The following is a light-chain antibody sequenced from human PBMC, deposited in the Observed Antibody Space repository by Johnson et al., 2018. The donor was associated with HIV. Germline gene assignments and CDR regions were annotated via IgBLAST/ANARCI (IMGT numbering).Light chain of an antibody. J-gene: IGLJ1*01. CDR2: DNN. CDR1: SSNIGNNY. V-gene: IGLV1-51*01. Sequence: QSVLTQPPSVSAAPGQKVTISCSGSSSNIGNNYVSWYQQLPGTAPKLLIYDNNKRPSGIPDRFSGSKSGTSATLGITGLQTGDEADYYCGTWDSSLSANVFGTWTKVTVL. CDR3: GTWDSSLSANV.